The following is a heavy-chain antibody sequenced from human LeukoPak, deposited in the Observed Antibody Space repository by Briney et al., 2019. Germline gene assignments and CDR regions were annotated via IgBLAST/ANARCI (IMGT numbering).Heavy chain of an antibody. V-gene: IGHV3-23*01. J-gene: IGHJ5*02. CDR3: AKDPDYGGNSNWFDP. Sequence: PGGTLRLSCAASGFTFSSYGMSWVRQAPGKGLEWVSAISGSGGSTYYADSVKGRFTISRDNSKNTLYLQMNSLRAEDTAVYYCAKDPDYGGNSNWFDPWGQGTLVTVSS. CDR2: ISGSGGST. CDR1: GFTFSSYG. D-gene: IGHD4-23*01.